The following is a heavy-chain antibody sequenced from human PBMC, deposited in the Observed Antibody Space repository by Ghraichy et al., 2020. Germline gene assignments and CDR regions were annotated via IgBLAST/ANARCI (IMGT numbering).Heavy chain of an antibody. CDR2: ISYDGSNK. V-gene: IGHV3-30*18. D-gene: IGHD3-22*01. J-gene: IGHJ4*02. Sequence: GGSLRLSCAASGFTFSSYGMHWVLQAPGKGLEWVAVISYDGSNKYYADSVKGRFTISRDNSKNTLYLQMNSLRAEDTAVYYCAKDQDYDSSGYFDYWGQGTLVTVSS. CDR1: GFTFSSYG. CDR3: AKDQDYDSSGYFDY.